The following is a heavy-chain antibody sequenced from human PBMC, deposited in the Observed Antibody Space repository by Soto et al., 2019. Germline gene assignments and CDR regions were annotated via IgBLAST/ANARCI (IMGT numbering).Heavy chain of an antibody. J-gene: IGHJ6*02. CDR2: IRSKANSYAT. V-gene: IGHV3-73*02. CDR1: GFTFSGSA. CDR3: TRPGREDGSGSYPKRYYYGMDV. Sequence: EVQLVESGGGLVQPGGSLKLSCAASGFTFSGSAMHWVRQASGKGLEWVGRIRSKANSYATAYAASVKGRITISRDDSKNTAYLQMNSLKTEDTAVYYCTRPGREDGSGSYPKRYYYGMDVWGQGTTVTVSS. D-gene: IGHD3-10*01.